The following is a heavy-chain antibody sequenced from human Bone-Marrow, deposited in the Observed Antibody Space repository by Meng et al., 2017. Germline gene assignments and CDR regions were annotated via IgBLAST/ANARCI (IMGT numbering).Heavy chain of an antibody. V-gene: IGHV1-46*01. Sequence: ASVKVSCKASGYTFTSYYMHWVRQAPGQGLEWMGIINPSGGSTSYAQKFQGRVTMTRDTSTSTVYMELSSLRSEDTAVYYWARDTKLETCFDYWGQGTLVTVSS. D-gene: IGHD3-9*01. CDR1: GYTFTSYY. CDR3: ARDTKLETCFDY. CDR2: INPSGGST. J-gene: IGHJ4*02.